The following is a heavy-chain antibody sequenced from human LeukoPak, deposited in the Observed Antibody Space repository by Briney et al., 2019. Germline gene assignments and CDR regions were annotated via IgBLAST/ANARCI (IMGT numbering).Heavy chain of an antibody. CDR1: GFTFSSYA. CDR2: IGGSGGST. J-gene: IGHJ4*02. V-gene: IGHV3-23*01. CDR3: AKVARITMVRGVISPESYFDY. Sequence: PGGSLRHSCAASGFTFSSYAMSWVRQAPGKGLEWVSAIGGSGGSTYYADSVKGRFTISRDNSKNTLYLQMNSLRAEDTAVYYCAKVARITMVRGVISPESYFDYWGQGTLVTVSS. D-gene: IGHD3-10*01.